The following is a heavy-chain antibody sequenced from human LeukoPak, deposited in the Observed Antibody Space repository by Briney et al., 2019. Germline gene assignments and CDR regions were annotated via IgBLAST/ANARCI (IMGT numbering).Heavy chain of an antibody. V-gene: IGHV1-2*02. D-gene: IGHD6-19*01. Sequence: GASVKVSCKASGYTFTSYGISWVRQAPGQGLEWMGWINPNSGGTNYAQKFQGRVTMTRDTSISTAYMELSRLRSDDTAVYYCARGSSGWWAFDYWGQGTLVTVSS. CDR3: ARGSSGWWAFDY. CDR2: INPNSGGT. J-gene: IGHJ4*02. CDR1: GYTFTSYG.